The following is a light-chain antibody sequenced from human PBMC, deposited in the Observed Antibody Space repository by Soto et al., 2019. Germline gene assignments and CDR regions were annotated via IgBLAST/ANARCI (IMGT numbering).Light chain of an antibody. V-gene: IGKV1-5*01. CDR1: QSIGRF. Sequence: DIQMTQSPSTLSASVGDRVTITCRASQSIGRFLAWYQHQPGKAPKLLIYDASTLESGVPSRFSGTGSGTEFTFSITSXXXXXFGTYYCQQCYMGWTFGQGTKVDFK. J-gene: IGKJ1*01. CDR3: QQCYMGWT. CDR2: DAS.